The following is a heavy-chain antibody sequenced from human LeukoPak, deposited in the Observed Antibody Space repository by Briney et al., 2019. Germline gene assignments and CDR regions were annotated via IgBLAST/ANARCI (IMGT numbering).Heavy chain of an antibody. D-gene: IGHD2-15*01. CDR3: ARDQRYCSGGSCYPDWFDP. CDR1: GYTFTSYY. J-gene: IGHJ5*02. V-gene: IGHV1-46*01. CDR2: INPSGGST. Sequence: GASVKVSCKASGYTFTSYYMHWVRQAPGQGLEWMGIINPSGGSTSYAQKFQGRVTMTRDMSTSTVYMELSSLRSEDTAVYYCARDQRYCSGGSCYPDWFDPWGQGTLVTVSS.